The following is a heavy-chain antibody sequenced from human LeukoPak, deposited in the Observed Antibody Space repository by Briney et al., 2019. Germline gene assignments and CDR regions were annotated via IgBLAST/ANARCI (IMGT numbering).Heavy chain of an antibody. V-gene: IGHV1-18*01. CDR2: ISAYNGNT. D-gene: IGHD2-2*01. J-gene: IGHJ6*02. CDR1: GYTFTSYS. Sequence: ASVKVSCKASGYTFTSYSISWVRRAPGQGREWMGWISAYNGNTNYAQKLQGRVTMTTDTSTSTAYMELRSLRSDDTAVYYCARDSCSSTSCYGSREYYGMDVWGQGTTVTVSS. CDR3: ARDSCSSTSCYGSREYYGMDV.